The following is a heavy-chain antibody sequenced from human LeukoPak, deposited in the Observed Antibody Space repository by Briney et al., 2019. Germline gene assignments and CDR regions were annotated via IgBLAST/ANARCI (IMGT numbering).Heavy chain of an antibody. CDR2: ISSSSSYI. CDR1: GFTFSSYS. D-gene: IGHD3-10*01. V-gene: IGHV3-21*01. Sequence: GGSLRLSCAASGFTFSSYSMNWVRQAPGKGLEWVSSISSSSSYIYYADSVKGRFTISRDNAKNSLYLQMNSLRAEDTAVYYCAKWNMVRGVMVDYWGQGTLVTVSS. CDR3: AKWNMVRGVMVDY. J-gene: IGHJ4*02.